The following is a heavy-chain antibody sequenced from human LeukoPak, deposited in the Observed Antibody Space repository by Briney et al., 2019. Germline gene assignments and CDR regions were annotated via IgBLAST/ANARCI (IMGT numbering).Heavy chain of an antibody. D-gene: IGHD5-12*01. V-gene: IGHV3-48*03. Sequence: PGGSLRLSCAASGFTFSSYEMNWVRQAPGKGLEWVSNISSGGITIYYADSVKGRFTISRDNAKNSLYLQMNSLRAEDTAVYYCARGPSGYHNTGGQGTLVTVSS. J-gene: IGHJ4*02. CDR1: GFTFSSYE. CDR2: ISSGGITI. CDR3: ARGPSGYHNT.